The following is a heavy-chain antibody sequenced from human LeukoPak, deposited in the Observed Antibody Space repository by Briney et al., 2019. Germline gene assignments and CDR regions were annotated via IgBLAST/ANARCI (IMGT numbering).Heavy chain of an antibody. D-gene: IGHD2/OR15-2a*01. Sequence: GASVKVSCKASGYSFISYAMHWVRQALGQRPEWMGWISVDSGNTKYSEKFQDRVTITRDTSAGTAYVELSRLSSEDTAIYYCARDHRANGNFVSATTFDFWGQGTLVTVSS. CDR1: GYSFISYA. CDR2: ISVDSGNT. J-gene: IGHJ4*02. CDR3: ARDHRANGNFVSATTFDF. V-gene: IGHV1-3*01.